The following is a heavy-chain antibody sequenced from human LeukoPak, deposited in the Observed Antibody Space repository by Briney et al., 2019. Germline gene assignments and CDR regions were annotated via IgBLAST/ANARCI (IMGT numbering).Heavy chain of an antibody. D-gene: IGHD3-10*01. CDR2: INPNSGGT. V-gene: IGHV1-2*02. CDR1: GYTFTGYY. Sequence: ASVKVSCKASGYTFTGYYMHWVRQAPGQGLEWMGWINPNSGGTNYAQKFQGRVTMTRDTSISTAYMELSRLRSDDTAVYYCAREEVSGFGEVYYYYGMDVWGQGTTVTVSS. CDR3: AREEVSGFGEVYYYYGMDV. J-gene: IGHJ6*02.